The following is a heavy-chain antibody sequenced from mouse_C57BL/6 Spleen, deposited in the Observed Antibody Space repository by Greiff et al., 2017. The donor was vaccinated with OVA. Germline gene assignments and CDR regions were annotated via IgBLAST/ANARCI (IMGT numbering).Heavy chain of an antibody. D-gene: IGHD2-4*01. Sequence: QVQLQQPGAELVRPGSSVKLSCKASGYTFTSYWMHWVKQRPIQGLEWIGNIDPSDSETHYNQKFKDKATLTVDKSSSTAYMQLSSLTSEDSAVYYCARLRDYDYDGFDYWGQGTTLTVSS. CDR3: ARLRDYDYDGFDY. V-gene: IGHV1-52*01. CDR1: GYTFTSYW. CDR2: IDPSDSET. J-gene: IGHJ2*01.